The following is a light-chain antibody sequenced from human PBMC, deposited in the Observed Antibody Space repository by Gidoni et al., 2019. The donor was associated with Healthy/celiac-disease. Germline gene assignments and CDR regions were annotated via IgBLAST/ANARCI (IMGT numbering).Light chain of an antibody. V-gene: IGKV1-9*01. CDR3: QQLSSSPLT. Sequence: DIQLTQSPSFLSASVGDRVTITCRASQGISSYLAWYQQKPGKAPKLLIYAASTLQGGVPSRCSGSGAGTEITLTISSLQPEDFATYSCQQLSSSPLTFGPGTKVDIK. CDR2: AAS. J-gene: IGKJ3*01. CDR1: QGISSY.